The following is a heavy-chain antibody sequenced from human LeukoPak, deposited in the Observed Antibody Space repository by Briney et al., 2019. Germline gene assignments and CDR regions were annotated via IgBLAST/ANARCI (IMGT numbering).Heavy chain of an antibody. Sequence: SETLSLTCTVSGYSISSGYYWGWIRQPPGKGLEWIGSIYHSGSTYYNPSLKSRVTISVDRSKNQFSLKLSSVTAADTAVYYCARAGGEVRGILWFGELWAWGQGTMVTVSS. CDR2: IYHSGST. CDR3: ARAGGEVRGILWFGELWA. J-gene: IGHJ3*01. D-gene: IGHD3-10*01. CDR1: GYSISSGYY. V-gene: IGHV4-38-2*02.